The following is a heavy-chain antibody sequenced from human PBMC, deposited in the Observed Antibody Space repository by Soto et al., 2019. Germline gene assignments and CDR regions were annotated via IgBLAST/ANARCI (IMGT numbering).Heavy chain of an antibody. Sequence: GSGPTLVNPTQTLTLTCTFSGFSLSTSGMCVSWIRQPPGKALEWLARIDWDDDKYYSTSLKTRLTISKDTSKNQVVLTMTNMDPVDTATYYCARIWTTEHYYCYGMDVWGQGTTVTVSS. J-gene: IGHJ6*02. V-gene: IGHV2-70*11. D-gene: IGHD4-17*01. CDR2: IDWDDDK. CDR1: GFSLSTSGMC. CDR3: ARIWTTEHYYCYGMDV.